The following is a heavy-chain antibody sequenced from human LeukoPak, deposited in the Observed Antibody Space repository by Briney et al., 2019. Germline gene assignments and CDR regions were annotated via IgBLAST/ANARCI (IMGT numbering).Heavy chain of an antibody. CDR2: IYYSGST. V-gene: IGHV4-39*07. CDR1: GGSISSYY. Sequence: SETLSLTCTVSGGSISSYYWGWIRQPPGKGLEWIGSIYYSGSTYYNPSLKSRVTISVDTSKNQFSLKLSSVTAADTAVYYCARDSSGWYFDLWGRGTLVTVSS. D-gene: IGHD6-19*01. J-gene: IGHJ2*01. CDR3: ARDSSGWYFDL.